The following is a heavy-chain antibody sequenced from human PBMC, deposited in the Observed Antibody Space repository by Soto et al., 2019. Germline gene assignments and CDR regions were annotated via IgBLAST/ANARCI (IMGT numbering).Heavy chain of an antibody. D-gene: IGHD3-10*01. J-gene: IGHJ4*02. CDR1: GGTFSPYT. Sequence: XVKVSCTASGGTFSPYTINWMRQATGQGLEWMGRIIPFHGVTNYAQKFQARVTITADKSTSTAYMELSGLRFEDTSMYYCTRDWEITVSTWSFGGFWGRGTLVTVSS. V-gene: IGHV1-69*04. CDR2: IIPFHGVT. CDR3: TRDWEITVSTWSFGGF.